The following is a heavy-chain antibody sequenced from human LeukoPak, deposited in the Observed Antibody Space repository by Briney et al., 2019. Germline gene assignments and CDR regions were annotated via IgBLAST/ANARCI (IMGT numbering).Heavy chain of an antibody. D-gene: IGHD2-15*01. CDR2: IIPILGIA. J-gene: IGHJ5*02. CDR3: ARAGTVVVAENWFDP. CDR1: GGTFISYA. V-gene: IGHV1-69*04. Sequence: SVTVSCKASGGTFISYAISWVRQAPGQGLEWMGRIIPILGIANYAQKFQGRVTITADKSTSTAYMELSSLRSEDTAVYYCARAGTVVVAENWFDPWGQGTLVTVSS.